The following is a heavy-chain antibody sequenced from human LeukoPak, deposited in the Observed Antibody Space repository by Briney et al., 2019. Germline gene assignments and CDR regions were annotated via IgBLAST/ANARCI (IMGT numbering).Heavy chain of an antibody. D-gene: IGHD5-18*01. J-gene: IGHJ4*02. CDR2: INSRSSYI. CDR3: AREIAGYSYGAFDY. CDR1: GFTFSSYS. Sequence: TGGSLRLSCAASGFTFSSYSMNWVRQAPGKGPEWVSSINSRSSYIYYADSVKGRFTVSRGNAQNSLYLQMNSLRAEDTAVYYCAREIAGYSYGAFDYWGQGTLVTVSS. V-gene: IGHV3-21*01.